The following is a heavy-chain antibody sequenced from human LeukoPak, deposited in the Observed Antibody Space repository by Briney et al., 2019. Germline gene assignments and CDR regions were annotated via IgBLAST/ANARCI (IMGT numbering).Heavy chain of an antibody. CDR2: IYYSGST. CDR3: ARGGSSRYYYYYMDV. CDR1: AGSLSSACYY. V-gene: IGHV4-31*03. Sequence: PSQTLSLTCIVSAGSLSSACYYWSWIRQHPGKGLEGIVYIYYSGSTYYNPSLKSRVIISVDTSKNQFSLKLSAVTAADTDVYYCARGGSSRYYYYYMDVWGKGTTVTVSS. D-gene: IGHD6-13*01. J-gene: IGHJ6*03.